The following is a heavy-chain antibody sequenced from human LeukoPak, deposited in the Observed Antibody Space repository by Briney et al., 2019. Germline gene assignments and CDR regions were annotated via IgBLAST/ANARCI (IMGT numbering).Heavy chain of an antibody. D-gene: IGHD3-22*01. CDR1: GGTFSSYA. V-gene: IGHV1-69*13. CDR3: ARELTYYYDSSGYRFDY. J-gene: IGHJ4*02. Sequence: ASVKVSCKASGGTFSSYAISWVRQAPGQGLEWMGGIIPIFGTANYAQKFQGRVTITADESTSTAYMELSSLRSEDTAVYYCARELTYYYDSSGYRFDYWGQGTLVTVSS. CDR2: IIPIFGTA.